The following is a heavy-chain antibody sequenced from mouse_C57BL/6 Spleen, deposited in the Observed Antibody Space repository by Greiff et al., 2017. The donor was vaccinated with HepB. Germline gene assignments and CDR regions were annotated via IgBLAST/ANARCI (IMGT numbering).Heavy chain of an antibody. CDR1: GYTFTSYW. J-gene: IGHJ2*01. D-gene: IGHD1-1*01. CDR3: ARSSITTVEYYFDY. CDR2: IDPSDSYT. Sequence: QVQLQQSGAELVMPGASVKLSCKASGYTFTSYWMHWVKQRPGQGLEWIGEIDPSDSYTNYNQKFKGKSTLTVDKSSSTAYMQLSSLTSEDSAVYYCARSSITTVEYYFDYWGQGTTLTVSS. V-gene: IGHV1-69*01.